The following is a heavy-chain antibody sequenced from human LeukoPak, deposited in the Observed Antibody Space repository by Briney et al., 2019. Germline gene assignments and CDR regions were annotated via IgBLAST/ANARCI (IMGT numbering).Heavy chain of an antibody. CDR1: GDSISTYY. D-gene: IGHD3-10*01. CDR3: ATPWFGELAFDP. V-gene: IGHV4-59*08. CDR2: IYYSGST. Sequence: SETLSLTCSVSGDSISTYYWSWIRQPPGKALEWIGYIYYSGSTNYNPSLKSRVTISVDTSKNQFSLKLSSVTAADTAVYYCATPWFGELAFDPWGQGTLVTVSS. J-gene: IGHJ5*02.